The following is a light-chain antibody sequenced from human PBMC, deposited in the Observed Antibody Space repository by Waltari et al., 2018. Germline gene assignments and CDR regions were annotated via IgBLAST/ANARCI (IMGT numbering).Light chain of an antibody. CDR2: GNT. J-gene: IGLJ3*02. Sequence: QSVLTQPPSVSGAPGQRVTIPCPGRSSNIGAGYDVHWYRPLPGTAPKLLISGNTNRPSGVPDRFSGSKSATSASLAITGLQAEDEADYYCQSYDSSLSSSVFGGGTKLTVL. CDR1: SSNIGAGYD. CDR3: QSYDSSLSSSV. V-gene: IGLV1-40*01.